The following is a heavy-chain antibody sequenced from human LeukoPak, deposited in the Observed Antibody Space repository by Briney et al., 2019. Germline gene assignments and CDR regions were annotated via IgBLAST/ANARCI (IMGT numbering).Heavy chain of an antibody. D-gene: IGHD3-3*01. V-gene: IGHV3-73*01. CDR1: GFTFSGPA. J-gene: IGHJ4*02. CDR3: TFFGGIDY. Sequence: GGSLKLSCAASGFTFSGPAMHWVRQAPGKGLEWVGRIRSKANSYATAYAASVKGRFTISRDDSKNTAYLQMNSLKTEDTAVYYCTFFGGIDYWGQGTLVTVSS. CDR2: IRSKANSYAT.